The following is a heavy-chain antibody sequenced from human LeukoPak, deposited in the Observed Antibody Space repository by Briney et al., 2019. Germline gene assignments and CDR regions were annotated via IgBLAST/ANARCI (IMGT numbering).Heavy chain of an antibody. V-gene: IGHV1-69*13. J-gene: IGHJ4*02. Sequence: SVKVSCKASGGTFNSYAISWVRQAPGQGLEWMGGIIPIFTTANYAQKFQGRVTITADESTRTAYMELSSLRSEDTAVYYCAGIEVLYDRSGFDYWGQGTLVTVSS. CDR1: GGTFNSYA. D-gene: IGHD3-22*01. CDR3: AGIEVLYDRSGFDY. CDR2: IIPIFTTA.